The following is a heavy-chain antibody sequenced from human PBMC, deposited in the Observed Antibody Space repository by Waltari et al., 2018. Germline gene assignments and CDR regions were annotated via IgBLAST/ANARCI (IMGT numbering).Heavy chain of an antibody. D-gene: IGHD1-26*01. J-gene: IGHJ6*03. Sequence: QVQLQESGPGLVKPSETLSLTCTVSGGSTSTDYWSWVRQSPGKGLEWIGYIHYSGSSVYTPSLRIRVAISLDTPNNQFSLRLRSVTAADAAIYYCARADTSTSYFYYYMDVWGKGTTVTVSS. CDR1: GGSTSTDY. CDR3: ARADTSTSYFYYYMDV. CDR2: IHYSGSS. V-gene: IGHV4-59*01.